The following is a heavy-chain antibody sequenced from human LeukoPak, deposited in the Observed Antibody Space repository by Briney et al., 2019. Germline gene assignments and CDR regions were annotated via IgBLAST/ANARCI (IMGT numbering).Heavy chain of an antibody. CDR1: GFTFSGFA. CDR2: ISGSGGTT. Sequence: GGSLRLSCAASGFTFSGFAMNWVRQAPGKGLEWVSVISGSGGTTYYADSVKGRFTISRDNSKNTLYLQMDSLGAEDTAVYYCAKVRWVTTVASYDYWGQGTLVTVSS. J-gene: IGHJ4*02. D-gene: IGHD4-23*01. V-gene: IGHV3-23*01. CDR3: AKVRWVTTVASYDY.